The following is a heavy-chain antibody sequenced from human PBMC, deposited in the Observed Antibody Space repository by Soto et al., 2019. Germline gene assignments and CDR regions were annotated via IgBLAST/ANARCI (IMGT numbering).Heavy chain of an antibody. CDR3: HTPHGRNAFDI. D-gene: IGHD2-8*01. CDR2: IKSIADGGTT. Sequence: XGSLRLSCATSGFTFSNAWMAWVRQAPGKGLEWVGRIKSIADGGTTNYAAPVKGRFSISRHDSENTLYLQMNSLRVEDTGIYYCHTPHGRNAFDIWGPGTVVTVSS. CDR1: GFTFSNAW. V-gene: IGHV3-15*01. J-gene: IGHJ3*02.